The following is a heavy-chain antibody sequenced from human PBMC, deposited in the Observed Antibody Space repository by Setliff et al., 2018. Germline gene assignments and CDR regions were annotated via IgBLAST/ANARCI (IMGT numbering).Heavy chain of an antibody. Sequence: LSLSCAASGITISSYWMHWVRQAPGKGPVWVSYISIDGSSTEYAGSVKGRFTISRDNTKNTVYLQMNSLRVEDTAVYYCARPFGVHTAVDIWGQGTMVTVSS. V-gene: IGHV3-74*01. D-gene: IGHD3-3*01. J-gene: IGHJ3*02. CDR2: ISIDGSST. CDR3: ARPFGVHTAVDI. CDR1: GITISSYW.